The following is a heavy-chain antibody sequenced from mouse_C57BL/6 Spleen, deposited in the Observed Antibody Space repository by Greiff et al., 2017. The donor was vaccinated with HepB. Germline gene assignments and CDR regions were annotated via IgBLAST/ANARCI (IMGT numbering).Heavy chain of an antibody. CDR2: IYPGDGDT. V-gene: IGHV1-82*01. CDR1: GYAFSSSW. D-gene: IGHD1-1*01. J-gene: IGHJ4*01. CDR3: ARTLDYYGSRGGAMDY. Sequence: VQLQQSGPELVKPGASVKISCKASGYAFSSSWMNWVKQRPGKGLEWIGLIYPGDGDTNYNGKFKGKATLTADKSSSTAYMQLSSLTSEDSAVYFCARTLDYYGSRGGAMDYWGQGTSVTVSS.